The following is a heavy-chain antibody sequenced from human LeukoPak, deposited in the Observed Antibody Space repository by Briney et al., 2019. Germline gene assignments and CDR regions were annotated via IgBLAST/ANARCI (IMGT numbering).Heavy chain of an antibody. CDR3: ARAYGDYDFDY. V-gene: IGHV3-48*03. J-gene: IGHJ4*02. D-gene: IGHD4-17*01. CDR1: GFTFSSYE. CDR2: ISSSGSTI. Sequence: GGSLRLSCAASGFTFSSYEMNWVRQAPGKGLEWVSYISSSGSTIYCADSVKGRFTISRDNAKNSLYLQMNSLRAEDTAVYYCARAYGDYDFDYWGQGTLVTVSS.